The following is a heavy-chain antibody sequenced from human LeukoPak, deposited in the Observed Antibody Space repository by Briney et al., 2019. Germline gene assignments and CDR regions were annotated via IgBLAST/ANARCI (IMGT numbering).Heavy chain of an antibody. Sequence: GGSLRLSCAASGFTFSSYSMNWVRRAPGKGLEWVSSISSSSSYIYYADSVKGRFTISRDNAKNSLYLQMNSLRVEDTAVYYCARSWERGAFDIWGQGTMVTVSS. D-gene: IGHD1-26*01. CDR3: ARSWERGAFDI. CDR1: GFTFSSYS. V-gene: IGHV3-21*01. CDR2: ISSSSSYI. J-gene: IGHJ3*02.